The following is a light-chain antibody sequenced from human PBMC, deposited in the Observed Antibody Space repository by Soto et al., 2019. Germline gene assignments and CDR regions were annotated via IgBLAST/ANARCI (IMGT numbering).Light chain of an antibody. CDR1: QSVSSD. CDR3: QQYNTWHPKMA. V-gene: IGKV3-15*01. CDR2: GAS. J-gene: IGKJ1*01. Sequence: VVTQSPATLSVFPGETATLSCRASQSVSSDLAWYQQRPGQAPRLLIYGASTRATGIPARFSGSGSGTEFRRTISSLQSEDFATYYCQQYNTWHPKMAFGRGTKVEIK.